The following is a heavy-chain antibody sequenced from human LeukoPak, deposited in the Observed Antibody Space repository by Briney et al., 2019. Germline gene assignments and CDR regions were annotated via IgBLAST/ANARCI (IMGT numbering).Heavy chain of an antibody. Sequence: ASVKVSCKASGGTFSSYAISWVRQAPGQGLEWMGGIIPIFGTANYAQKFQGRVTITADESTSTAYMELSSLRSEDTAVYYCARGRRWYPGGSCYSGYLTCLNWFDPWGQGTLVTVSS. CDR3: ARGRRWYPGGSCYSGYLTCLNWFDP. CDR2: IIPIFGTA. V-gene: IGHV1-69*01. CDR1: GGTFSSYA. D-gene: IGHD2-15*01. J-gene: IGHJ5*02.